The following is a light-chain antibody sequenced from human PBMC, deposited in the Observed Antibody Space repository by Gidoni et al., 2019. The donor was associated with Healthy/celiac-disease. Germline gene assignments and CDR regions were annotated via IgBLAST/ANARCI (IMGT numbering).Light chain of an antibody. CDR3: AAWDDSLSGPV. J-gene: IGLJ2*01. CDR2: RNN. Sequence: QSGLTQPPSASGPPGQGVTIACSGSSANIGSNYVYCYQQLPGTAPKLLIYRNNQRPSGVPDRFSGSKSGTSASLSISGLRSEDEADYYCAAWDDSLSGPVVGGGTKLTVL. CDR1: SANIGSNY. V-gene: IGLV1-47*01.